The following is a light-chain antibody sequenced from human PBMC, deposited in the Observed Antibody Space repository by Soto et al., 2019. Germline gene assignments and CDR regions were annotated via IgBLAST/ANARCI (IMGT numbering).Light chain of an antibody. Sequence: DVQMTQSPSTLSGSVGDRVTITCRASQSISSWLAWYQQKPGKAPKLLIYDASSLESGVPARFSGSGSGTEFTLTISSLQPDDFATYYCQQYNTYSTFGQGTRLE. CDR2: DAS. V-gene: IGKV1-5*01. J-gene: IGKJ5*01. CDR3: QQYNTYST. CDR1: QSISSW.